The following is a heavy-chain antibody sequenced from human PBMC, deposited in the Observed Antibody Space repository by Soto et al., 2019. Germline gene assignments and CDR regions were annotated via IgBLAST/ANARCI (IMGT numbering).Heavy chain of an antibody. D-gene: IGHD6-13*01. CDR3: ARGPGYIAEGGSG. CDR1: GYTFTSYD. V-gene: IGHV1-8*01. Sequence: QVQLVQSGAEVKKPGASVKVSCKASGYTFTSYDINWVRQAPGQGLEWMGWMNPNSGNTGYAQKFRGRGTMTRNTSIRTAYMELSVLRREDTAVYDCARGPGYIAEGGSGWGQGTLVTVSS. J-gene: IGHJ4*02. CDR2: MNPNSGNT.